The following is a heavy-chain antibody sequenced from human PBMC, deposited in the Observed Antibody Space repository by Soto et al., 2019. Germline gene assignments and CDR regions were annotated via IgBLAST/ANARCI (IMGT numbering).Heavy chain of an antibody. CDR2: INAGNGNT. V-gene: IGHV1-3*01. CDR3: ASSHIAAAPYGMDV. J-gene: IGHJ6*02. CDR1: GYTFTSYA. D-gene: IGHD6-13*01. Sequence: QVQLVQSGAEVKKPGASVKVYCKASGYTFTSYAMHWVRQAPGQRLEWMGWINAGNGNTKYSQKFQGRVTITRDTSASTAYLELSSLRSEDTAVYDCASSHIAAAPYGMDVWGQGTTVTVSS.